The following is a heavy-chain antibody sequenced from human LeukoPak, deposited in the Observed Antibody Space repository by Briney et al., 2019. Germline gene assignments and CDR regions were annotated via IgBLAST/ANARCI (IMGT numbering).Heavy chain of an antibody. CDR3: ARLRVADLDY. J-gene: IGHJ4*02. CDR2: IYPGDSDT. CDR1: GYTFTTYC. D-gene: IGHD6-13*01. V-gene: IGHV5-51*01. Sequence: GESLKISCKGSGYTFTTYCIVWVRQMPGKGLEWMGVIYPGDSDTRYSPSFQGQVTISADKSINTAYLQWSSLKASDTAMYYCARLRVADLDYWGQGTLVTVSS.